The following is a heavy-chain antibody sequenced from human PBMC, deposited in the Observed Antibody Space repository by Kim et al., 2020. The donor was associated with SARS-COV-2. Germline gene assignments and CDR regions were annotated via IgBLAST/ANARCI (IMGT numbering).Heavy chain of an antibody. CDR3: ARGRYSGYDI. D-gene: IGHD5-12*01. Sequence: SETLSLTCAVYGGSFSGYYWSWIRQPPGKGLEWIGEINHSGSTNYNPSLKSRVTISVDTSKNQFSLKLSSVTAADTAVYYCARGRYSGYDIGGQGTLVTVSS. J-gene: IGHJ4*02. V-gene: IGHV4-34*01. CDR1: GGSFSGYY. CDR2: INHSGST.